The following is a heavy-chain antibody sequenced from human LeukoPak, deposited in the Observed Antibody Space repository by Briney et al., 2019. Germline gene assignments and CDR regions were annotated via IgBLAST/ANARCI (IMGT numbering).Heavy chain of an antibody. D-gene: IGHD6-13*01. J-gene: IGHJ4*02. CDR1: GGSISSYY. CDR3: ARATPYSKTLMDY. CDR2: IYYSGST. V-gene: IGHV4-59*01. Sequence: SETLSLTCTVSGGSISSYYWSRIRQPPGKGLEWIGYIYYSGSTNYNPSLKSRVTISVDTSKNQFSLKLSSVTAADTAVYYCARATPYSKTLMDYWGQGTLVTVSS.